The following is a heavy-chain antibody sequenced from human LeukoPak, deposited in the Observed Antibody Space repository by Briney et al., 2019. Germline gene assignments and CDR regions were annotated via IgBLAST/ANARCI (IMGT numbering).Heavy chain of an antibody. J-gene: IGHJ4*02. CDR3: ARAHGESYPGY. V-gene: IGHV1-46*01. CDR2: INPSGGRT. Sequence: ASVKVSCKASGYTFTNFYMHWVRQAPGQGLEWMASINPSGGRTEYAQKFQGRVTVTRDTSTNTVYMELSSLRSEDTALYYCARAHGESYPGYWGQGTLVTVSS. D-gene: IGHD1-26*01. CDR1: GYTFTNFY.